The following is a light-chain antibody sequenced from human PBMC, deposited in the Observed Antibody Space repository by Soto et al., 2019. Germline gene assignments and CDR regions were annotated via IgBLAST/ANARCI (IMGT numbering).Light chain of an antibody. CDR2: GAS. V-gene: IGKV3-15*01. Sequence: TVMTQYPGTLSLSPWERATMSCRASESVSSNLAWYQQRPGQAPRLVIYGASTRATGIPARFSGGGSGTEFTLTISSLQSEDFAVYYCQQYNSWPPITFGQGTGLEIK. CDR1: ESVSSN. J-gene: IGKJ5*01. CDR3: QQYNSWPPIT.